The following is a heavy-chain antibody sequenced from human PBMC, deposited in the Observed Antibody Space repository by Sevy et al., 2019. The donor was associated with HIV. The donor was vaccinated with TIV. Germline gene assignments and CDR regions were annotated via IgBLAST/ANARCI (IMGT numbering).Heavy chain of an antibody. Sequence: GGSLRLSCAASGFTFSSYAMSWVRQAPGKGLEWVSAISGSGGSTYYADSVKGRFTISRDNSKNTLYLQMNSLRAEDRAVYYCAKDRRRPVVVPAAMVMDVWGKGTTVTVSS. CDR3: AKDRRRPVVVPAAMVMDV. D-gene: IGHD2-2*01. J-gene: IGHJ6*03. CDR1: GFTFSSYA. V-gene: IGHV3-23*01. CDR2: ISGSGGST.